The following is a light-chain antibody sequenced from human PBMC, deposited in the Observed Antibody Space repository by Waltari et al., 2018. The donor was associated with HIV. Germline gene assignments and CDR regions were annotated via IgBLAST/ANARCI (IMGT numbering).Light chain of an antibody. V-gene: IGLV3-1*01. Sequence: SYELTQPPSVSVAPGPTASTTCSGDKSGDHYACWYQQKPGQSPVMVIYQDSKRPSGIPERFAGSNSGNTATLTISGTQAMDEADYYCQAWDSSTASFGGGTKLTVL. CDR3: QAWDSSTAS. CDR1: KSGDHY. CDR2: QDS. J-gene: IGLJ2*01.